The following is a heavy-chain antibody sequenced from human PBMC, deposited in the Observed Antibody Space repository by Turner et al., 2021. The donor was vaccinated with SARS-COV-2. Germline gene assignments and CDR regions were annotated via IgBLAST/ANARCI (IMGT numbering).Heavy chain of an antibody. CDR1: VFTVSSNY. J-gene: IGHJ6*02. D-gene: IGHD3-10*01. V-gene: IGHV3-53*01. CDR3: ARDRRVWFGELLYGLDV. CDR2: IDSGGST. Sequence: EVQLVESGGGLIQPGGSLSLSCASSVFTVSSNYMSWVRQAPGKGLEWVSVIDSGGSTYYADSVKGRFTISRDNSKNTLYLQMNSLRAEDTAVYYCARDRRVWFGELLYGLDVWGQGTTVTVSS.